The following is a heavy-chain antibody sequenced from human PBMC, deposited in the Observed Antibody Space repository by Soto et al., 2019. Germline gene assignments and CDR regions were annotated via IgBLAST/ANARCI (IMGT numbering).Heavy chain of an antibody. Sequence: QVQLVQSGAEVKKPGSSVKVSCKTSGGTFSTYGTSWVRQAPGQGLEWMGGIIPVYGTSDYAQKFQGRVASTADESTRTAYMELSSLRSEDTAVYYCARATLRSWLSPRDYCLEVWGQGTAVTVSS. D-gene: IGHD6-13*01. CDR3: ARATLRSWLSPRDYCLEV. V-gene: IGHV1-69*01. CDR1: GGTFSTYG. CDR2: IIPVYGTS. J-gene: IGHJ6*02.